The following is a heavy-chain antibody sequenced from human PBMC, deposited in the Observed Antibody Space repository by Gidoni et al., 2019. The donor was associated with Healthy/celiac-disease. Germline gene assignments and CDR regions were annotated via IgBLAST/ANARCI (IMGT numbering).Heavy chain of an antibody. CDR3: ARGDIVATYPRSPFDY. CDR1: GFTFSSYW. V-gene: IGHV3-74*01. J-gene: IGHJ4*02. D-gene: IGHD5-12*01. CDR2: INSDGSST. Sequence: EVQLVESGGGLVQPGGSLRLSCAASGFTFSSYWMHGVRQAPGKGLVWVSRINSDGSSTSYADSVKGRFTISRDNAKNTLYLQMNSLRAEDTAVYYCARGDIVATYPRSPFDYWGQGTLVTVSS.